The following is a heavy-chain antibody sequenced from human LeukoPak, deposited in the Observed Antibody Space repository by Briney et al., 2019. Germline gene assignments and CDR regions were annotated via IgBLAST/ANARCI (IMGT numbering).Heavy chain of an antibody. J-gene: IGHJ4*02. D-gene: IGHD3-10*01. CDR3: ARVWSYYYDY. CDR1: GFTFSSSD. Sequence: GGPLRLSCAASGFTFSSSDLIWVRQAPGKGLEWVSTSSGSGGVTYYADSVKGRFTISRDNSKNTLYLQMNSRKAEDTAVYHCARVWSYYYDYWGQGTLVTVSS. CDR2: SSGSGGVT. V-gene: IGHV3-23*01.